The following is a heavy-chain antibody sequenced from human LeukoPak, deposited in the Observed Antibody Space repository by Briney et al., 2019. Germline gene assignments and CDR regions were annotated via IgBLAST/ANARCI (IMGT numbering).Heavy chain of an antibody. D-gene: IGHD6-19*01. CDR2: IYHSGST. J-gene: IGHJ6*03. CDR1: GGSISSYY. V-gene: IGHV4-59*12. CDR3: ARAAVADHYYYYYMDV. Sequence: PSETLSLTCTVSGGSISSYYWSWVRQPPGKGLEWIGEIYHSGSTNYNPSLKSRVTMSVDTSKNQFSLKLSSVTAADTAVYYCARAAVADHYYYYYMDVWGKGTTVTISS.